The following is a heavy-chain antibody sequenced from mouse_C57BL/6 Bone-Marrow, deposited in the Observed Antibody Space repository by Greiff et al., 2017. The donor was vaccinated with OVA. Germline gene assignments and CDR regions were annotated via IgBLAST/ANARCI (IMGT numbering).Heavy chain of an antibody. J-gene: IGHJ4*01. CDR3: TREGITLLRYAMDY. V-gene: IGHV5-9-1*02. Sequence: EVKVVESGEGLVKPGGSLKLSCAASGFTFSSYAMSWVRQTPEKRLEWVAYISSGGDYIYYADTVKGRFTISRDNARNTLYLQMSSLKSEDTAMFYCTREGITLLRYAMDYWGQGTSVTVSS. CDR2: ISSGGDYI. D-gene: IGHD1-1*01. CDR1: GFTFSSYA.